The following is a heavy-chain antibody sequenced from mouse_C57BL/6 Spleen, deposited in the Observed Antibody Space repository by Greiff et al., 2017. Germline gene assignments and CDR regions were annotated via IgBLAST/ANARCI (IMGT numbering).Heavy chain of an antibody. D-gene: IGHD2-4*01. CDR3: ARHEPYDSWFAY. Sequence: VQLQQSGAELVRPGASVKLSCTASGFNIKDDYMHWVKQRSGQGLEWIGWFYPGSGSIKYNEKFKDKAPLTADKSSSTVYMELSRLTSEDSAVYFCARHEPYDSWFAYWGQGTLVTVSA. CDR1: GFNIKDDY. CDR2: FYPGSGSI. V-gene: IGHV1-62-2*01. J-gene: IGHJ3*01.